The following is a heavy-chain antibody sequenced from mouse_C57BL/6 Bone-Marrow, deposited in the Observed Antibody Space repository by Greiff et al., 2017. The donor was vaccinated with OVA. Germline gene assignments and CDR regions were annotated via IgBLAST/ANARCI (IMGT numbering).Heavy chain of an antibody. CDR1: GFTFSDYY. Sequence: DVMLVESGGGLVQPGGSLKLSCAASGFTFSDYYMYWVRQTPEKRLEWVAYISNGGGSTYYPDTVKGRFTISRDNAKNTLYLQMSRLKSEDTAMYYCARFYYGNYVGAMDYWGQGTSVTVSS. V-gene: IGHV5-12*01. D-gene: IGHD2-1*01. CDR3: ARFYYGNYVGAMDY. J-gene: IGHJ4*01. CDR2: ISNGGGST.